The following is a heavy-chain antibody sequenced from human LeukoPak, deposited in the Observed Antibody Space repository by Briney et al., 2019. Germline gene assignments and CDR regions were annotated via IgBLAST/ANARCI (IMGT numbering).Heavy chain of an antibody. CDR1: GGSISSYY. D-gene: IGHD4-17*01. CDR3: ARDMGMTTAPWFDY. V-gene: IGHV4-4*07. CDR2: IYTSGST. Sequence: SETLSLTCTVSGGSISSYYWSWIRQPAGKGLEWIGRIYTSGSTNYNPSLKSRVTMSVDTSKNQFSLKLSSVTAADTAVYYCARDMGMTTAPWFDYWGQGTLVTVSS. J-gene: IGHJ4*02.